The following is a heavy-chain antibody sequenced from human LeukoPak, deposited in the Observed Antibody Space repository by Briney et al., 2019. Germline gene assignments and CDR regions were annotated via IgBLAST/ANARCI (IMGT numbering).Heavy chain of an antibody. J-gene: IGHJ4*02. Sequence: SETLSLTCTVSGGSISSSSYYWSWIRQLAGKGLEWIGRIYTSGSTNYNPSLKSRVTMSVDTSKNQFSLKLSSVTAADTAVYYCARELRWELLYFDYWGQGTLVTVSS. D-gene: IGHD1-26*01. CDR3: ARELRWELLYFDY. CDR2: IYTSGST. V-gene: IGHV4-61*02. CDR1: GGSISSSSYY.